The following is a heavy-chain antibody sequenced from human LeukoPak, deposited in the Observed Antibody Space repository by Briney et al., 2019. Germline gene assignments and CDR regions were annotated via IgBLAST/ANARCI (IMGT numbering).Heavy chain of an antibody. V-gene: IGHV3-7*01. J-gene: IGHJ3*02. Sequence: GGSLRLSCAASGFTFSSYWMNWVRQAPGKGLEWMANIKQDGSEKYYVDSVKGRFTISRDNAKNSLYLQMNSLRAEDTAVYYCARDGYYYDSSGLDIWGQGTMVTVSS. CDR3: ARDGYYYDSSGLDI. CDR2: IKQDGSEK. D-gene: IGHD3-22*01. CDR1: GFTFSSYW.